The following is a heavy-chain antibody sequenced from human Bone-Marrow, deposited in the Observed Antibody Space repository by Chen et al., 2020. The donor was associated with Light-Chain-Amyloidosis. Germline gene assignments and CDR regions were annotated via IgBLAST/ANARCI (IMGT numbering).Heavy chain of an antibody. CDR3: ASQLAVAGPHPLAI. V-gene: IGHV6-1*01. CDR2: TYYRSKCYN. J-gene: IGHJ4*03. D-gene: IGHD6-19*01. Sequence: QLQLQQSGPGLVKPSQTLSLTRPISGDRVSSTSAAWNWIRQSPSRGLECLGRTYYRSKCYNDYAVTVKSRIPINPDTSKNQFSPQRTSVPPEDTAAYYCASQLAVAGPHPLAIRGHAT. CDR1: GDRVSSTSAA.